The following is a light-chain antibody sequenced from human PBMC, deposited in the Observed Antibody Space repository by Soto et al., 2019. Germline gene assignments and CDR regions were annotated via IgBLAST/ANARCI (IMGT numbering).Light chain of an antibody. Sequence: EIVLTQSRGTLSLSQGERTTLSCRASQSVSSTFLDWYQQKPGQAPRLLIYGASSRATGIPDRFSGSGSGTDFTLTISRLEPEDFAVYYCQQYETSPRTFGQGTKVDIK. CDR2: GAS. CDR1: QSVSSTF. V-gene: IGKV3-20*01. J-gene: IGKJ1*01. CDR3: QQYETSPRT.